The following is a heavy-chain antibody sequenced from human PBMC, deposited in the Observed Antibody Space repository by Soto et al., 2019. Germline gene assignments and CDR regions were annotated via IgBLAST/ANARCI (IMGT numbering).Heavy chain of an antibody. CDR2: IYYSGST. CDR1: GGSISSGGYY. Sequence: SETLSLTCTLSGGSISSGGYYWSWIRQHPGKGLEWIGYIYYSGSTYYNPSLKSRVTISADTPKNQFSLKLSSVTAADTAVYYCAGEQYSSSWIFCGEGALVAVAS. J-gene: IGHJ4*02. V-gene: IGHV4-31*03. D-gene: IGHD6-13*01. CDR3: AGEQYSSSWIF.